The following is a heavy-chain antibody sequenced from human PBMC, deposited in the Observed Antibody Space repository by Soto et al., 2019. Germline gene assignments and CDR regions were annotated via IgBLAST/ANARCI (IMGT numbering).Heavy chain of an antibody. CDR2: ISSSGDRT. CDR3: AKDPNGNYVGGFDM. CDR1: GFNFRPYA. V-gene: IGHV3-23*01. D-gene: IGHD1-7*01. Sequence: GGFLRLSCVGSGFNFRPYAMSWVRQAPGKGLDWVSGISSSGDRTYYADSVKGRFTISRDNSKNLLILEMYSLRSDDTALYYCAKDPNGNYVGGFDMRGPGTMVTVSS. J-gene: IGHJ3*02.